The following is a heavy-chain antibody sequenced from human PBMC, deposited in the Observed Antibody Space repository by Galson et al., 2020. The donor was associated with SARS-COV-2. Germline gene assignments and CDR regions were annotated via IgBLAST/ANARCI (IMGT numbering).Heavy chain of an antibody. CDR2: ISGHGGSP. CDR3: TKDLRNYAFYD. V-gene: IGHV3-23*01. CDR1: GFSFSDFG. J-gene: IGHJ4*02. Sequence: GGSLRLSCTTSGFSFSDFGMSWVRQAPGKGLEWVAAISGHGGSPYYAESVEGRFTISRDNSKNTLYLQMNSLSVDDTAVYYCTKDLRNYAFYDWGQGTLVTVSS. D-gene: IGHD3-16*01.